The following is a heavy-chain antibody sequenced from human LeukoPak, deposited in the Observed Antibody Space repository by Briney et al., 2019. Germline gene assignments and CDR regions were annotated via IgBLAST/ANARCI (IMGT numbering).Heavy chain of an antibody. Sequence: PSETLSLTCTVSGGSISSYYWSWLRQPPGKGLEWIGYIYYSGSTNYNPSLKSRVTISVDTSKNQFSLKLSSVTAADTAVYYCARARRGSSGFDIWGQGTMVTVSS. CDR2: IYYSGST. V-gene: IGHV4-59*01. CDR3: ARARRGSSGFDI. CDR1: GGSISSYY. J-gene: IGHJ3*02. D-gene: IGHD1-26*01.